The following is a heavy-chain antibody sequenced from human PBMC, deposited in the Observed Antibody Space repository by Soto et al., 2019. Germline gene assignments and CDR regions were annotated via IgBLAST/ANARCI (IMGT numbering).Heavy chain of an antibody. V-gene: IGHV3-30*18. CDR1: GFTFSSYG. CDR3: AKVIRRVGYYYYGMDV. D-gene: IGHD3-10*01. CDR2: ISYDGSNK. J-gene: IGHJ6*02. Sequence: VGSLRLSCAASGFTFSSYGMHWVRQAPGKGLEWVAVISYDGSNKYYADSVKGRFTISRDNSKNTLYLQMNSLRAEDTAVYYCAKVIRRVGYYYYGMDVWGQGTTVTVSS.